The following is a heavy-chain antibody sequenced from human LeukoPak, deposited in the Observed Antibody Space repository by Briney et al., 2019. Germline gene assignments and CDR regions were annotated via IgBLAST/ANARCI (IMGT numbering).Heavy chain of an antibody. CDR3: ASRESPYYYDSSGYCM. Sequence: PSETLSLTCTVSGGSISSGDYYWSWIRQPPGKGLEWIGYIYYSGSTYYNPSLKSRVTISVDTSKNQFSLKLSSVTAADKAVYNCASRESPYYYDSSGYCMWGQGTLVTVSS. D-gene: IGHD3-22*01. CDR2: IYYSGST. J-gene: IGHJ4*02. V-gene: IGHV4-30-4*01. CDR1: GGSISSGDYY.